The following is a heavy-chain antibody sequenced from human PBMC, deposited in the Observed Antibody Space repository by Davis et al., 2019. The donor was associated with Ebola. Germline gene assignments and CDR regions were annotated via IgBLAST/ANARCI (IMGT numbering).Heavy chain of an antibody. Sequence: GESLKISCAASGFTFSSYEMNWVRQAPGKGLEWVSHISSSSSTKNYADSVKGRFTITRDNAKNSLYLQMNSLRAEDTAVYYCARVVVQGLDYWGQGTLVTVSS. V-gene: IGHV3-48*03. D-gene: IGHD3-10*01. CDR2: ISSSSSTK. CDR3: ARVVVQGLDY. J-gene: IGHJ4*02. CDR1: GFTFSSYE.